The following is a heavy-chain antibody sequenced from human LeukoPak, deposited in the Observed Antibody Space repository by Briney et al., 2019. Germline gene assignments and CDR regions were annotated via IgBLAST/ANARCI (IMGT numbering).Heavy chain of an antibody. CDR1: GGSISSYY. CDR2: IYYSGST. Sequence: SETLSLTCTVSGGSISSYYWSWIRQPPGKGLEWIGYIYYSGSTNYNPSLKSRVTISVDTSKNQFSLKLSSVTAADTAVCYCARHGYYDSSGYYYGRYFDLWGRGTLVTVSS. CDR3: ARHGYYDSSGYYYGRYFDL. J-gene: IGHJ2*01. V-gene: IGHV4-59*08. D-gene: IGHD3-22*01.